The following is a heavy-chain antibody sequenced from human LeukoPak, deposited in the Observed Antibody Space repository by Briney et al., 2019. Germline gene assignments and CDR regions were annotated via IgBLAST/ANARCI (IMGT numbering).Heavy chain of an antibody. CDR1: GGSISSYY. CDR2: IYYSGST. Sequence: PSETLSLTCTVSGGSISSYYWSWIRQPPGKGLEWIGYIYYSGSTNYNPSLKSRVTISVDTSKNQFSLKLSSVTAADTAVYYCANQLEAVAGTRGYFDYWGQGTLVTVSS. CDR3: ANQLEAVAGTRGYFDY. V-gene: IGHV4-59*08. D-gene: IGHD6-19*01. J-gene: IGHJ4*02.